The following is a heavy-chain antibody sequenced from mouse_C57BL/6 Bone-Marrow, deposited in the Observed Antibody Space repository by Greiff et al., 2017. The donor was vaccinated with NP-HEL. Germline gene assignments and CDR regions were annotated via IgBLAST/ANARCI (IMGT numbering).Heavy chain of an antibody. D-gene: IGHD2-3*01. Sequence: VKLMESGAELARPGASVKLSCKASGYTFTSYGISWVKQRTGQGLEWIGEIYPRSGNTYYNEKFKGKATLTADKSSSTAYMELRSLTSEDSAVYFCATFDGYYSFDYWGQGTTLTVSS. J-gene: IGHJ2*01. CDR3: ATFDGYYSFDY. CDR1: GYTFTSYG. CDR2: IYPRSGNT. V-gene: IGHV1-81*01.